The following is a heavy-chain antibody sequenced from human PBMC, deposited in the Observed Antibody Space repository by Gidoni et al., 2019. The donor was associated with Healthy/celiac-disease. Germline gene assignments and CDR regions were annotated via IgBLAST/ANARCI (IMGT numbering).Heavy chain of an antibody. CDR2: INHSGST. Sequence: QVQLQQWGAGLLKPSETLSLTCAVYGGSFSGYYWSWIRQPPGKGLEWIGEINHSGSTNYNPSLKSRVTISVDTSKNQFSLNLSSVTAADTAVYYCARDPSGQLDSWGQGTLVTVSS. CDR3: ARDPSGQLDS. J-gene: IGHJ5*01. CDR1: GGSFSGYY. D-gene: IGHD6-13*01. V-gene: IGHV4-34*01.